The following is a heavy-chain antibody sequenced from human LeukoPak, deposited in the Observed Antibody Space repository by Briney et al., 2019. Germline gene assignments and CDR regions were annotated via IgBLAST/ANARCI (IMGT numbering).Heavy chain of an antibody. D-gene: IGHD6-19*01. CDR2: IYYSGRT. CDR3: ARGSGWHDY. V-gene: IGHV4-39*01. J-gene: IGHJ4*02. CDR1: GGSISSSSYY. Sequence: SETLSLTCTVSGGSISSSSYYWGWIRQPPGKGLEWIGSIYYSGRTYYNPSLKSRVTMSENKSKNQFSLKLSSVTAADTAVYYCARGSGWHDYWGQGTLVTVSS.